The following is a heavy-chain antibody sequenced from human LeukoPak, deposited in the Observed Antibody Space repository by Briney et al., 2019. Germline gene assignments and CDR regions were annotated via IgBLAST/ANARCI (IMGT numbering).Heavy chain of an antibody. D-gene: IGHD3-22*01. CDR1: GGTFSSYA. Sequence: SVKVSCKASGGTFSSYAISWVRQAPGQGLEWMGRIIPILGIANYAQKFQGRVTITADKSTSTAYMELSSLRSEDTAVYYCARYYYDSSGYYGDDAFDIWGQGTMVTVSS. J-gene: IGHJ3*02. CDR2: IIPILGIA. CDR3: ARYYYDSSGYYGDDAFDI. V-gene: IGHV1-69*04.